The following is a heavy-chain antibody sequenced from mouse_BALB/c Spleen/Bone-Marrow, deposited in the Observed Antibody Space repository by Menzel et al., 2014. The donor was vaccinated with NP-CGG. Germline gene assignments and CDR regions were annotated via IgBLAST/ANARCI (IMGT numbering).Heavy chain of an antibody. D-gene: IGHD1-1*01. J-gene: IGHJ2*01. V-gene: IGHV1-87*01. CDR3: AREGSSPYYFDY. CDR1: GYTFTSYW. CDR2: IYPGDGDT. Sequence: VQGVESGAELARPGASVKLSCKASGYTFTSYWMQWVKRRPGQGLEWIGAIYPGDGDTRYTQKFKGKATLTADKSSSTAYMQLSSLASEDSAVYYCAREGSSPYYFDYWGQGTTLTVSS.